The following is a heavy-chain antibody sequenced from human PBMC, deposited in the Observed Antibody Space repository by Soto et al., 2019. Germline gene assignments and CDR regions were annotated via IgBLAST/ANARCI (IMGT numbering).Heavy chain of an antibody. V-gene: IGHV3-23*01. CDR2: ILADYNT. CDR1: GFTFSDYT. D-gene: IGHD6-19*01. J-gene: IGHJ4*02. CDR3: ARRVSGYFGY. Sequence: EVQLLESGGGLVQPGGSLILSCAASGFTFSDYTMSWVRQAPGKALESISAILADYNTYYTDSVRGRFTISRDNSKNTLYLEMNCLRAEDTAVYYCARRVSGYFGYWGQGALLNVSS.